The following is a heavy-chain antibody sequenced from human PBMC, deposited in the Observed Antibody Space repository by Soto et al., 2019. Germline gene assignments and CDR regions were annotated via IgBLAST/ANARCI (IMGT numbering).Heavy chain of an antibody. J-gene: IGHJ5*02. Sequence: QVQLVQSGAEVKKPGASVKVSCKASGYTFTDYYIHWVRQAPGQGLEWMGWINPNSGGTKYAQKFPGRVTMTRDTSISTAYMELSRLRSDDTAVYSWARGPPGDSKTNWFDPWCQGTLVTVSS. V-gene: IGHV1-2*02. CDR1: GYTFTDYY. CDR2: INPNSGGT. D-gene: IGHD4-4*01. CDR3: ARGPPGDSKTNWFDP.